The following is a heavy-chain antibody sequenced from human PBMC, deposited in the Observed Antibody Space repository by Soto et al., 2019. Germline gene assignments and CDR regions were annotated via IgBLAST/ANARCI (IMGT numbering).Heavy chain of an antibody. CDR1: GYAFTTYG. D-gene: IGHD1-1*01. CDR3: ARGRYGDY. Sequence: QVHLVQSGAEVKKPGASVKVSCKGSGYAFTTYGITWVRQAPGQGLEWMGWISAHNGNPNYAQKLQGRVTVTRDTSKSTAYMELRSLRSDDTAVYYCARGRYGDYWGQGALVTGSS. J-gene: IGHJ4*02. CDR2: ISAHNGNP. V-gene: IGHV1-18*01.